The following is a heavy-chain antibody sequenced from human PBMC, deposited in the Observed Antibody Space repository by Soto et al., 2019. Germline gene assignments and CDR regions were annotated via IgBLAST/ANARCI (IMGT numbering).Heavy chain of an antibody. D-gene: IGHD3-9*01. CDR2: ISGSGGST. CDR3: AKDSAEGPRGKGVAYFDPVGCVY. V-gene: IGHV3-23*01. J-gene: IGHJ4*02. Sequence: EVQLLESGGGLVQPGGSLRLSRAASGFTFSSYAMSWVRQAPGKGLEWVSAISGSGGSTYYADSVKGRFTISRDNSKNMXXLXMXXRRVEETAVYYCAKDSAEGPRGKGVAYFDPVGCVYWGQGTLVTVSS. CDR1: GFTFSSYA.